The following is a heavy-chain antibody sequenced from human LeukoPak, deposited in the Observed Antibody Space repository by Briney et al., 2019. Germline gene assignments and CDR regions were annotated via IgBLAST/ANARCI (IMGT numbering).Heavy chain of an antibody. V-gene: IGHV4-59*01. Sequence: SSETLSLTCTVSGGSISSYYWSWIRQPPGKGLEWIGYIYYSGSTNYNPSLKRRVTISVDTSKNQFSLKLSSVTAADTAVYYCARGWALLLSWGQGTLVTVSS. D-gene: IGHD3-10*01. J-gene: IGHJ4*02. CDR2: IYYSGST. CDR3: ARGWALLLS. CDR1: GGSISSYY.